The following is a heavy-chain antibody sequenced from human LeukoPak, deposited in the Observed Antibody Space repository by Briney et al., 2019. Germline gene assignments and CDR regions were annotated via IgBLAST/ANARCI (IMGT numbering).Heavy chain of an antibody. Sequence: GGSLRLSCAASGFTFSSYAMSWVRLAPGKGLEWVSAISGSGGSTYYADSVKGRFTISRDNSKNTLYLQMNSLRAEDTAVYYCAKGYCSSTSCYFHYWGQGTLVTVSS. V-gene: IGHV3-23*01. CDR1: GFTFSSYA. D-gene: IGHD2-2*01. CDR3: AKGYCSSTSCYFHY. CDR2: ISGSGGST. J-gene: IGHJ4*02.